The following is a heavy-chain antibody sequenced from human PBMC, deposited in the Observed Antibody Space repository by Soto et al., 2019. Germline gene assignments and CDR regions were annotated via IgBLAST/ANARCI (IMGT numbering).Heavy chain of an antibody. CDR2: INHSGST. CDR1: GGSFSGYY. V-gene: IGHV4-34*01. CDR3: ARGTLEYSSSTDAFDI. D-gene: IGHD6-6*01. Sequence: QVQLPQWGAGLLKPSETLSLTCAAYGGSFSGYYWSWIRQPPGKGLEWIGEINHSGSTNYNPSLKSRVTISVDTSKNQFSLKLSSVTAADTAVYYCARGTLEYSSSTDAFDIWGQGTMVTVSS. J-gene: IGHJ3*02.